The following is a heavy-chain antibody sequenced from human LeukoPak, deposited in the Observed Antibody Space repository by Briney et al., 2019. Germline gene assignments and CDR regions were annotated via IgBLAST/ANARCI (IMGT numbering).Heavy chain of an antibody. Sequence: PGRSLRLSCAASGFTFDDHAMHWVRQVPGKGLEWISSISWNSATIDYADSVKGRFTISRDNAENSLYLQMNSLRVDDSALYYRVRDLCRGGCYDFGLWGQGTLVTVSA. D-gene: IGHD2-15*01. CDR2: ISWNSATI. V-gene: IGHV3-9*01. CDR3: VRDLCRGGCYDFGL. CDR1: GFTFDDHA. J-gene: IGHJ4*02.